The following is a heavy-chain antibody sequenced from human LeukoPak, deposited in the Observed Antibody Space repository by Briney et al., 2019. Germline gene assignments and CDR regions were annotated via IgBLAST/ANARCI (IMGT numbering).Heavy chain of an antibody. CDR2: MNPNSGNT. CDR1: GYTFTSYD. J-gene: IGHJ4*02. Sequence: GASVKVSCKASGYTFTSYDINWVRQATGQGLEWMGWMNPNSGNTGYAQKFQGRVTMTRNTSISTAYMELSSLRSGDTAVYYCARGRRDSSGYYYWGQGTLVTVSS. D-gene: IGHD3-22*01. V-gene: IGHV1-8*01. CDR3: ARGRRDSSGYYY.